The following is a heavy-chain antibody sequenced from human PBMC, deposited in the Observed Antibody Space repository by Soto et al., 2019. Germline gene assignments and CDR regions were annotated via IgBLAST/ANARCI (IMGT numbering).Heavy chain of an antibody. CDR3: ARGQVVAAQH. CDR2: IYHSGST. V-gene: IGHV4-30-2*01. D-gene: IGHD2-15*01. Sequence: QLQLQESGSGLVKPSQTLSLTCAVSGGSISSGGYSWSWIRQPPGKGLEWIGYIYHSGSTYYNPCLKSRVSIAVDRSKNQFSLKLSSVTAAATAVYYCARGQVVAAQHWGQGTLVTVSS. CDR1: GGSISSGGYS. J-gene: IGHJ4*02.